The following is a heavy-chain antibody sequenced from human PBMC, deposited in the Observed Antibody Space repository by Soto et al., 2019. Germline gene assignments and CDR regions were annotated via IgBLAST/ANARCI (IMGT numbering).Heavy chain of an antibody. J-gene: IGHJ3*02. D-gene: IGHD3-10*01. CDR2: ISWNTFTT. CDR3: AKYRQRGRFGEASFDM. V-gene: IGHV3-9*01. Sequence: EVQLVESGGGLVQPGRSLRLSCEASGFTFNDYAMHWVRQVPGKGLEWVSGISWNTFTTGYADSVKGRFTISRDNAKNSLYLQMNSLRDEDTALYYCAKYRQRGRFGEASFDMWGQGTMVTVSS. CDR1: GFTFNDYA.